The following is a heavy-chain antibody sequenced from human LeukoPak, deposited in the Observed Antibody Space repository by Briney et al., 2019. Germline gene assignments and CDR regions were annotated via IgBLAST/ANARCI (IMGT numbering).Heavy chain of an antibody. CDR2: IYRDGKT. V-gene: IGHV3-66*02. D-gene: IGHD1-1*01. J-gene: IGHJ4*02. Sequence: GGSLRLSCAASGFTVSSHYMTWVRQAPGRGLDWVSVIYRDGKTYYADSVKGRFTISRDNSKNTLYLQMNSLKTEDTAVYYCAREDTGDLAFDYWGQGTLVTVSS. CDR1: GFTVSSHY. CDR3: AREDTGDLAFDY.